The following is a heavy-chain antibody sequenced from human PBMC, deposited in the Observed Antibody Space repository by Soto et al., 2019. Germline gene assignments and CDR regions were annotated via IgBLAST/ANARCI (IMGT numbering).Heavy chain of an antibody. J-gene: IGHJ6*02. D-gene: IGHD2-2*01. CDR1: GFNFSNAW. Sequence: GGSLRLACEASGFNFSNAWMNWVRHGPGKGLEWLGRIKSKVDGGTADYVAATKGRFSISRDDLKNMLYLQMNSLKPDDTAVYYCTTLSYLYYDGMDVWGQGTTVTVSS. V-gene: IGHV3-15*01. CDR2: IKSKVDGGTA. CDR3: TTLSYLYYDGMDV.